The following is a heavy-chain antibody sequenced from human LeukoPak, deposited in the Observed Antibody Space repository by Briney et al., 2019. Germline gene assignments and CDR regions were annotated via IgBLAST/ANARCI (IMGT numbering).Heavy chain of an antibody. Sequence: GGSLRLSCAASGFTFSSYGMHWVRQAPGKGLEWVAVISYDGSNTYYADSLKGRFTISRDNAKNTLYLQMNSLRAEDTAVYYCAKGGWQWLAPSHYYGRDVWGQGTTVTVSS. J-gene: IGHJ6*02. CDR3: AKGGWQWLAPSHYYGRDV. CDR2: ISYDGSNT. V-gene: IGHV3-30*18. CDR1: GFTFSSYG. D-gene: IGHD6-19*01.